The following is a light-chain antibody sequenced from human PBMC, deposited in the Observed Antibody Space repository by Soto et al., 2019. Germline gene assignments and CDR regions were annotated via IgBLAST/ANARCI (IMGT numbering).Light chain of an antibody. J-gene: IGKJ2*01. CDR1: QSVSSSD. CDR2: GAS. Sequence: EIVLTQSPGTLSLSPGDRATLSCRASQSVSSSDLAWYQQKPGQAPRLLIYGASTRATGIPDRFSGSGSGTDFTLTSSRLEPEDVAVYYCQQYGGSPLYTFGQGTKLEIK. CDR3: QQYGGSPLYT. V-gene: IGKV3-20*01.